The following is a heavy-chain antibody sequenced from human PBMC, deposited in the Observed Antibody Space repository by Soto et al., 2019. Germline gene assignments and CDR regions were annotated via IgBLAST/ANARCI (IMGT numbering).Heavy chain of an antibody. V-gene: IGHV1-2*02. D-gene: IGHD4-17*01. Sequence: ASVKVSCKASGYTFTSYGISWVRQAPGQGLAWLGWINPNGGTTNSAQRFQGRVTMTRDTSISTVYMELSRLRSDDTAVYYCARAEVTTLPNFAYWGQGTLVTVSS. J-gene: IGHJ4*02. CDR1: GYTFTSYG. CDR3: ARAEVTTLPNFAY. CDR2: INPNGGTT.